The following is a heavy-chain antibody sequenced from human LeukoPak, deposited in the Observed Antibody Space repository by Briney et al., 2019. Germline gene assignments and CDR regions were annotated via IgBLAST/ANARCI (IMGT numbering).Heavy chain of an antibody. CDR3: ARSSYYYDADAFDI. D-gene: IGHD3-22*01. J-gene: IGHJ3*02. V-gene: IGHV4-59*01. CDR2: IYYSGIT. Sequence: PAETLSLTCTISGGSIGSYYWCSIRQPPGKGLDWIGYIYYSGITNYTPSLKRRVTISLDTAKTQFSLTLSSVTAADKAVYYCARSSYYYDADAFDIWGQGTMVTVSS. CDR1: GGSIGSYY.